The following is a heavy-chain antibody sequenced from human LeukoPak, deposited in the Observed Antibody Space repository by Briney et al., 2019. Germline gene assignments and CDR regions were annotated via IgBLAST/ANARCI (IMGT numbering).Heavy chain of an antibody. Sequence: ASVKVSCKASGYTFIAYYMHWVRQAPGQGLEWMGWINPNSGGTNYAQKFQGRVTMTRDTSISTAYMELSRLRSDDTAVYYCARVYYDSSGYYDPYFDYWGQGTLVTVSS. V-gene: IGHV1-2*02. D-gene: IGHD3-22*01. CDR1: GYTFIAYY. CDR2: INPNSGGT. CDR3: ARVYYDSSGYYDPYFDY. J-gene: IGHJ4*02.